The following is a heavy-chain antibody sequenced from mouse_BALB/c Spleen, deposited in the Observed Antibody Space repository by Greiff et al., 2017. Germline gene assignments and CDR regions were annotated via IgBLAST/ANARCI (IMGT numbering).Heavy chain of an antibody. Sequence: VKLQESGAELMKPGASVKISCKATGYTFSSYWIEWVKQRPGHGLEWIGEILPGSGSTNYNEKFKGKATFTADTSSNTAYMQLSSLTSEDSAVYYCARRNYYGSSPFAYWGQGTLVTVSA. J-gene: IGHJ3*01. CDR2: ILPGSGST. CDR3: ARRNYYGSSPFAY. CDR1: GYTFSSYW. D-gene: IGHD1-1*01. V-gene: IGHV1-9*01.